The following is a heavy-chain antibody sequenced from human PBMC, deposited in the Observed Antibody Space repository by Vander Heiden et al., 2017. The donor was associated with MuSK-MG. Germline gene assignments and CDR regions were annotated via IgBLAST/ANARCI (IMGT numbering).Heavy chain of an antibody. CDR3: AREVVAVADPDGNDAFDI. CDR1: GYTFTSYG. V-gene: IGHV1-18*01. Sequence: QVQLVQSGAEVKKPGASVKVPCKASGYTFTSYGISWVRQAPGQGLEWMGWISAYNGDTNYAQKLQGRVTMTTDTSTSTAYRELRSLRSDATAVYYCAREVVAVADPDGNDAFDIWGQGTMVTVYS. J-gene: IGHJ3*02. CDR2: ISAYNGDT. D-gene: IGHD6-19*01.